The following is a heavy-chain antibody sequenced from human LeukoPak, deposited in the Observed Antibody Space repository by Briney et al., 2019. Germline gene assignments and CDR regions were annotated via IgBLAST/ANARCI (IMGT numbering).Heavy chain of an antibody. Sequence: PSETLSLTCTVSGGSIGSSSYYWGWIRQPPGKGLEWIGSIYYSGSTYYNPSLKSRVTISVDTSKNQFSLKLSSVTAADTAVYYCARGGSSSWGYFDYWGQGTLVTVSS. CDR1: GGSIGSSSYY. D-gene: IGHD6-13*01. V-gene: IGHV4-39*07. J-gene: IGHJ4*02. CDR3: ARGGSSSWGYFDY. CDR2: IYYSGST.